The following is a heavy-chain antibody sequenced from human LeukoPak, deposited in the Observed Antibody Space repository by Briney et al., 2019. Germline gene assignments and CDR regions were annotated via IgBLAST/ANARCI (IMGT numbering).Heavy chain of an antibody. J-gene: IGHJ3*02. V-gene: IGHV3-30-3*01. CDR1: GFTFSSYA. CDR3: ARSRLDFTDAFDI. Sequence: GGSLRLSCAASGFTFSSYAMHRVRQAPGKGLEWVAVISYDGSNKYYADSVKGRFTISRDNSKNTLYLQMNSLRAEDTAVYYCARSRLDFTDAFDIWGQGTMVTVSS. CDR2: ISYDGSNK. D-gene: IGHD2/OR15-2a*01.